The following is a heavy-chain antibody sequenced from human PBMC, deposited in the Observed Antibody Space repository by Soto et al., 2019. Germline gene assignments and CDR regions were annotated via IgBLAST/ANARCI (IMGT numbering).Heavy chain of an antibody. CDR3: ARASIAVAGTFYFDY. Sequence: SETLSLTCTVSGGSISSYYWSWIRQPPGKGLEWIGYIYYSGSTNYNPSLKSRVTISVDASKNQFSLKLSSVTAADTAVYYCARASIAVAGTFYFDYWGQGTLVTVSS. V-gene: IGHV4-59*01. CDR1: GGSISSYY. CDR2: IYYSGST. D-gene: IGHD6-19*01. J-gene: IGHJ4*02.